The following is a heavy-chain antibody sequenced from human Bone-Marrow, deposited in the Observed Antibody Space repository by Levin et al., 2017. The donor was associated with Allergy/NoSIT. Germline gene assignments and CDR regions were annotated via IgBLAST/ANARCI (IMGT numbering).Heavy chain of an antibody. D-gene: IGHD1-1*01. CDR2: ISSHGTYI. CDR3: ARGRLESKAFDS. CDR1: GFSFTTSG. J-gene: IGHJ4*02. V-gene: IGHV3-21*01. Sequence: GESLKISCAASGFSFTTSGMNWVRLAPGRGLEWVSSISSHGTYIYYADSVRGRFTISRDNAKSSLSLQMNSLRGEDTALYFCARGRLESKAFDSWGQGTLVTVSS.